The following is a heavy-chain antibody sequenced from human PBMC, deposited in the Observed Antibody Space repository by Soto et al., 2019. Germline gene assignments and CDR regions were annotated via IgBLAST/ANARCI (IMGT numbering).Heavy chain of an antibody. CDR3: ARDARDSYGQRNFDY. V-gene: IGHV1-69*06. J-gene: IGHJ4*02. CDR2: IIPIFGTA. D-gene: IGHD5-18*01. Sequence: GPSVKVSCKASGGTFSSYAISWVRQAPGQGLEWMGGIIPIFGTANYAQKFQGRVTITADKSTSTAYMELSSLRSEDTAVYYCARDARDSYGQRNFDYWGQGTLVTVSS. CDR1: GGTFSSYA.